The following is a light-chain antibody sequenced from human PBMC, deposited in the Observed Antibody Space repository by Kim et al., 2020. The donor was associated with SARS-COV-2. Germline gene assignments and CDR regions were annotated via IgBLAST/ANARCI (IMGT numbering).Light chain of an antibody. CDR3: QAWDSSTFYV. J-gene: IGLJ1*01. V-gene: IGLV3-1*01. CDR1: KLGGKV. CDR2: KDS. Sequence: PGKRASISGWGDKLGGKVACGYQQQPGRSPVLVIYKDSKRPSGIPERFSGSNSGNTATLTISGTQAMDEADYYCQAWDSSTFYVFGTGTKVTVL.